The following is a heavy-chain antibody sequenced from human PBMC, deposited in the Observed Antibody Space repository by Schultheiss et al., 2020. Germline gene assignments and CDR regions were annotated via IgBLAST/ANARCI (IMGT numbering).Heavy chain of an antibody. J-gene: IGHJ6*02. Sequence: GGSLRLSCAASGFSFSGSAIHWVRQASGKGLEWIGRVRSKANNYATAYAASVEGRFTISRDDSKNAAYLQMNSLTTEDTAMYYCSRLEKMVVIPASSSYSYYGLDVWGQGTTVTVSS. D-gene: IGHD2-2*01. CDR1: GFSFSGSA. CDR3: SRLEKMVVIPASSSYSYYGLDV. V-gene: IGHV3-73*01. CDR2: VRSKANNYAT.